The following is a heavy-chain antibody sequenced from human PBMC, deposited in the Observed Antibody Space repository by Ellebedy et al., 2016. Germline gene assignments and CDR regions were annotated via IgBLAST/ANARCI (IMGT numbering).Heavy chain of an antibody. CDR1: GFTFSSYA. Sequence: GESLKISXAASGFTFSSYAMSWVRQAPGKGLEWVSAISGSGGNTYYADSVKCRFTLSRDNSKNALHLQMNSLRAEDTAIYYCAKDLGRGGGSVFDYWGQGTLVTVSS. V-gene: IGHV3-23*01. CDR2: ISGSGGNT. J-gene: IGHJ4*02. CDR3: AKDLGRGGGSVFDY. D-gene: IGHD6-19*01.